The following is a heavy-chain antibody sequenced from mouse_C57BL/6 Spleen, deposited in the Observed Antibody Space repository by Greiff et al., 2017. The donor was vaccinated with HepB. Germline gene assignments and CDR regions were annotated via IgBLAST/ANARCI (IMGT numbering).Heavy chain of an antibody. Sequence: QVQLQQPGAELVMPGASVKLSCKASGYTFTSYWMHWVKQRPGKGLEWIGEIDPSDSYTNYNQKFKGKSTLTVDKSSSTAYMQLSSLTSEDSAVYDCARRTSYYFDYWGQGTTLTVSS. V-gene: IGHV1-69*01. CDR3: ARRTSYYFDY. J-gene: IGHJ2*01. CDR2: IDPSDSYT. CDR1: GYTFTSYW.